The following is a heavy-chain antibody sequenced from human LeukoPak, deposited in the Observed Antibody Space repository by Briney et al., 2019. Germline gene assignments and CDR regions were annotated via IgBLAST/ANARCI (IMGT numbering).Heavy chain of an antibody. CDR2: IRSKANSYAT. V-gene: IGHV3-73*01. Sequence: GGSLRLSCAASGFTFSGSAMHWVRQASGKGLEWVGRIRSKANSYATAYAASVKGRFTISRDDSKNTAYLQMNSLKTEDTAVYYCARADYDILTGYYKSFDYWGQGTLVTVSS. J-gene: IGHJ4*02. D-gene: IGHD3-9*01. CDR3: ARADYDILTGYYKSFDY. CDR1: GFTFSGSA.